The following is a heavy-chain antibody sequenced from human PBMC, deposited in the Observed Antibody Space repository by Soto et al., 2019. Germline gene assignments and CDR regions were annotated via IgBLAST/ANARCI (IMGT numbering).Heavy chain of an antibody. J-gene: IGHJ3*02. CDR3: ARDSRWVTGAFDI. CDR1: GGSISSYY. Sequence: SETLSLTCTVSGGSISSYYWSWIRQPPGKGLEWIGYIYYSGSTNYNPSLKSRVTISVDTSKNQFSLKLSSVTAADTAVYYCARDSRWVTGAFDIWGQGTMVTVSS. V-gene: IGHV4-59*01. D-gene: IGHD2-21*02. CDR2: IYYSGST.